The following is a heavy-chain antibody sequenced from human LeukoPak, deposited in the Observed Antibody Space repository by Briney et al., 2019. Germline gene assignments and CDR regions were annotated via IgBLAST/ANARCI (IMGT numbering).Heavy chain of an antibody. J-gene: IGHJ4*02. D-gene: IGHD2-15*01. CDR3: ARRLQRHFDY. CDR2: IDPSDSYT. CDR1: GYSFTSYR. V-gene: IGHV5-10-1*01. Sequence: GEPLNISCKGSGYSFTSYRISWVRQMPGKGLEWMGRIDPSDSYTNYSPSSQGHVTISVDKSISTAYLQWSSLKTSDTAMYYCARRLQRHFDYWGQGTLVTVSS.